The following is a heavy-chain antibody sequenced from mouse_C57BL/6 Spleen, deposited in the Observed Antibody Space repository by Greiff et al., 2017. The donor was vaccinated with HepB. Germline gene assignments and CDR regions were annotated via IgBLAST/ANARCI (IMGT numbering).Heavy chain of an antibody. CDR2: ISNGGGST. Sequence: DVHLVESGGGLVQPGGSLKLSCAASGFTFSDYYMYWVRQTPEKRLEWVAYISNGGGSTYYPDTVKGRFTISRDNAKNTLYLQMSRLKSEDTAMYYCARSRTGTYFDYWGQGTTLTVSS. V-gene: IGHV5-12*01. CDR3: ARSRTGTYFDY. J-gene: IGHJ2*01. CDR1: GFTFSDYY. D-gene: IGHD4-1*01.